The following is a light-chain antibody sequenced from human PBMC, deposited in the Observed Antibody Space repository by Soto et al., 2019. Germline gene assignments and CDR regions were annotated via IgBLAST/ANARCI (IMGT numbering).Light chain of an antibody. V-gene: IGLV1-44*01. CDR1: TSTIGSNF. CDR2: SNN. Sequence: QSVPTQPPSASGTPGQGVTISCSGSTSTIGSNFVIWYQQLPGTAPKLLIYSNNKRPSGVPDRFSGSKSGTSASLAISGLQSEDEADYYCAAWDDTLNGWVFGGGTKLIVL. CDR3: AAWDDTLNGWV. J-gene: IGLJ3*02.